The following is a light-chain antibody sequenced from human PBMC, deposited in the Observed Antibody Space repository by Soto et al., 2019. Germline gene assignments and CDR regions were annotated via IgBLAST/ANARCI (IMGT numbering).Light chain of an antibody. J-gene: IGKJ4*01. V-gene: IGKV3-15*01. CDR2: GAS. CDR3: QQYNNWPPLT. Sequence: DIVMTQSPATLSVSPGERATLSCRASLSVSNNLAWYQQKPGQAPRLLIFGASTRATGIPARFSGSGSGTEFTLTISSLQSEDFAVYYCQQYNNWPPLTFGGGTKVEIK. CDR1: LSVSNN.